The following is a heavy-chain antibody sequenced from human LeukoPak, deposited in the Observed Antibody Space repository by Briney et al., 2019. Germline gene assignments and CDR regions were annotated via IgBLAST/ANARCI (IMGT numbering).Heavy chain of an antibody. Sequence: GGSLRLSCADSGFTFSSYEMNWVRQAPGKGLEWVSYISSSGSSIYYADSVKGRFTISRDNAKNSLYLQMNSLRAEDTAVYYCARTNWDYMDVWGKGTTVTISS. CDR1: GFTFSSYE. CDR3: ARTNWDYMDV. V-gene: IGHV3-48*03. D-gene: IGHD3-16*01. CDR2: ISSSGSSI. J-gene: IGHJ6*03.